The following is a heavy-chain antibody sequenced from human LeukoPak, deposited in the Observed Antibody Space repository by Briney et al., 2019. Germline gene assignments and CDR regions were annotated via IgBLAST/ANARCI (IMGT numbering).Heavy chain of an antibody. D-gene: IGHD3-16*01. J-gene: IGHJ4*02. CDR2: TSGSGGST. CDR1: GFTFSSYA. Sequence: GGSLRLSCAASGFTFSSYAMSWVRQAPGKGLEWVSATSGSGGSTYYADSVKGRFTISRDNSRDTLYLQMNSLRAEDTAVYYCAKGYYDYVWGSYYFDYWGQGTLVTVSS. CDR3: AKGYYDYVWGSYYFDY. V-gene: IGHV3-23*01.